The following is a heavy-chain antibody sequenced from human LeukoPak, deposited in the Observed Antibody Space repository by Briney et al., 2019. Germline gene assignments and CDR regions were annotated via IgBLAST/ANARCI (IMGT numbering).Heavy chain of an antibody. Sequence: PSETLSLTRAVYRGSFSGYYWRWIRQPPGKGVEWVGEINHRGSTNYNPSLKRRVTISVGTSKNQFALKLSSVTASETAVYYCARGGWAVAGTKYFHHWGQGTLVTVSS. J-gene: IGHJ1*01. CDR1: RGSFSGYY. D-gene: IGHD6-19*01. V-gene: IGHV4-34*01. CDR2: INHRGST. CDR3: ARGGWAVAGTKYFHH.